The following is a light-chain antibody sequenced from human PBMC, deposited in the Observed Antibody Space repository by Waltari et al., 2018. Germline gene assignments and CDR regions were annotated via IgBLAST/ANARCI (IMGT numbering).Light chain of an antibody. CDR2: DVN. Sequence: QSALTQPASVSGSPGQSITISCTGTTSDLGGYNYVSWYQHHPGKAPKLLIYDVNSRPSGVSNRFSGSKSGNTASLISSGLQAEDEADYYCCSFTSSSTWVFGGWTKLTVL. J-gene: IGLJ3*02. V-gene: IGLV2-14*03. CDR1: TSDLGGYNY. CDR3: CSFTSSSTWV.